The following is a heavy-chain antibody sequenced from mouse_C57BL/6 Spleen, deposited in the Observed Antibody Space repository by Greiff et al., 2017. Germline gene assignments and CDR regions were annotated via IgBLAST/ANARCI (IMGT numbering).Heavy chain of an antibody. CDR2: IDPSDSYT. Sequence: QVHVKQPGAELVRPGTSVKLSCKASGYTFTSYWMHWVKQRPGQGLEWIGVIDPSDSYTNYNQKFKGKATLTVDTSSSTAYMQLSSLTSEDSAVYYCAALITFWGQGTTLTVSS. J-gene: IGHJ2*01. V-gene: IGHV1-59*01. D-gene: IGHD1-3*01. CDR1: GYTFTSYW. CDR3: AALITF.